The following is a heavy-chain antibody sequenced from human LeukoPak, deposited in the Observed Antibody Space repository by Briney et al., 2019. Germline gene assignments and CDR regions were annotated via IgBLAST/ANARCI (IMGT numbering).Heavy chain of an antibody. J-gene: IGHJ4*02. V-gene: IGHV4-59*01. Sequence: PSETLSLTCTVSGGPIRSYYWTWIRQPPGKGLEWIGHIYYTGSTTYNPSLKRRVTISVDTSKNQFSLKLTSVTAADTAVYYCARGPAAGIDTGHYDYWGQGTLVTVSS. CDR3: ARGPAAGIDTGHYDY. CDR2: IYYTGST. CDR1: GGPIRSYY. D-gene: IGHD6-13*01.